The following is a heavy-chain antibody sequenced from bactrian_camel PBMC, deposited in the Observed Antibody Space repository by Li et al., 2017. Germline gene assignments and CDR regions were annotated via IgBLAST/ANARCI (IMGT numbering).Heavy chain of an antibody. V-gene: IGHV3S63*01. D-gene: IGHD2*01. CDR3: ATARRYFGSGTCFTATVDYRN. CDR1: GYSFKSNC. J-gene: IGHJ4*01. Sequence: QVQLVESGGGEVQAGGSLKLSCTASGYSFKSNCAAWFRQVPGKEREAVAIIFTGDSSTYYDDSVKGRFTITQEDAKNTVYLQMNNVGPEDTATYYCATARRYFGSGTCFTATVDYRNWGQGTQVTVS. CDR2: IFTGDSST.